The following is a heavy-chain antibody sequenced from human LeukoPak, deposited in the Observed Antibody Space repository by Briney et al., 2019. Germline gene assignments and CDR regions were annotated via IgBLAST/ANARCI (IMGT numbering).Heavy chain of an antibody. CDR3: ARQGYCTNGVCYSV. CDR1: GFTFSSYS. CDR2: ITASGTAM. V-gene: IGHV3-48*02. Sequence: GGSLRLSCAASGFTFSSYSMNWVRQAPGKGLEWVSHITASGTAMFYADSVKGRFTISRDNAKNSLYLQMNSLRDEDTAVYYCARQGYCTNGVCYSVWGQGTLVTVSS. D-gene: IGHD2-8*01. J-gene: IGHJ4*02.